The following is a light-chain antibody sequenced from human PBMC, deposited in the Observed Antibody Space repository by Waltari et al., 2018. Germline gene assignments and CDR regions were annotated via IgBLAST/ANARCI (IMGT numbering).Light chain of an antibody. CDR2: KSS. J-gene: IGKJ2*01. V-gene: IGKV2-30*01. CDR1: QSLVYSDGNTY. CDR3: MHGGHWPYT. Sequence: VVLTQSPLSLPVTPGQPASISCSSSQSLVYSDGNTYLNWFQQRPGQSPRRLLYKSSNRDSGVPDRFSGSGLGTDFTLKISRVEAEDVGIYYCMHGGHWPYTFGQGTKLEIE.